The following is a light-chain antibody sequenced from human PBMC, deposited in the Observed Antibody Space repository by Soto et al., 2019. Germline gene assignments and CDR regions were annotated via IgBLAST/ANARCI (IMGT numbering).Light chain of an antibody. CDR1: SSDVGGYNY. CDR3: SSYTISSTVV. V-gene: IGLV2-14*03. J-gene: IGLJ2*01. Sequence: QPALTQPASVSGSPGQSITISCTGTSSDVGGYNYVSWYQHHPGKAPKLMIYDVTNRPSGVSNRFSGSKSGNTASLTISGLQAEDEADYYCSSYTISSTVVFGGGTKLTVL. CDR2: DVT.